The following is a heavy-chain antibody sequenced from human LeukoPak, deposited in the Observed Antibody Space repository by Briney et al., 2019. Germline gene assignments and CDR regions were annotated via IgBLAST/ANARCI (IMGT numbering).Heavy chain of an antibody. CDR2: IYPGDSDT. CDR3: ASNLEGIAAAGSHLDY. V-gene: IGHV5-51*01. CDR1: GYSFTSYW. D-gene: IGHD6-13*01. J-gene: IGHJ4*02. Sequence: GEPLKISCKGSGYSFTSYWIGWVRQMPGKGLEWMGIIYPGDSDTRYSPSFQGQVTISADKSISTAYLQWNSLKASDTAMYYCASNLEGIAAAGSHLDYWGQGTLVTVSS.